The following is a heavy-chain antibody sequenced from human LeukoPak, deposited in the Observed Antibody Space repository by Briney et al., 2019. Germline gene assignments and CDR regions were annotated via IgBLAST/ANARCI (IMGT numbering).Heavy chain of an antibody. CDR2: ISSSSSYT. J-gene: IGHJ3*02. CDR3: ARDWNYYDSSGSRYDAFDI. D-gene: IGHD3-22*01. V-gene: IGHV3-11*05. Sequence: PGGSLRLSCAASGFTFSDYYMSWIRQAPGKGLEWVSYISSSSSYTNYAASVKGRFTISRDNAKNSLYLQMNSLRAEDTAVYYCARDWNYYDSSGSRYDAFDIWGQGTMVTVSS. CDR1: GFTFSDYY.